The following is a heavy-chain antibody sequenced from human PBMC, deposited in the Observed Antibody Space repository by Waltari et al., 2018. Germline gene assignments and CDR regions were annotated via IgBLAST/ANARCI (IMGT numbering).Heavy chain of an antibody. D-gene: IGHD4-17*01. V-gene: IGHV3-7*01. Sequence: EVQLVASGGGLVQPGGSLRLSCAASGFTFSSHWMSWVRQAPGKGLEWVANIKQDGSEKYYVDSVEGRFTISRDNAKTSLSLQMNSLRADDTAVYYCARGTYTVTTKGYFDYWGQGTLVTVSS. J-gene: IGHJ4*02. CDR1: GFTFSSHW. CDR3: ARGTYTVTTKGYFDY. CDR2: IKQDGSEK.